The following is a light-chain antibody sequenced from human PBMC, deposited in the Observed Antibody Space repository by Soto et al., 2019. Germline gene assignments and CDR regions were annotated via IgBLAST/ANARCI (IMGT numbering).Light chain of an antibody. CDR3: QQYDGYPWT. Sequence: GDRVTITCRASQSISAWLAWYQQQPGKAPKLLIYDASTLESGVPSRFSGSGSGTDFTLTISSLQPDDFATYYCQQYDGYPWTFGQGTKVEIK. J-gene: IGKJ1*01. V-gene: IGKV1-5*01. CDR1: QSISAW. CDR2: DAS.